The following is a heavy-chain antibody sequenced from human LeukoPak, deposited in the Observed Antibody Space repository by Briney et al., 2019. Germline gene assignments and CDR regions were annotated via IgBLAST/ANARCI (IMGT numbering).Heavy chain of an antibody. CDR3: ARGERGYRYGFEYFQK. CDR2: INPTGGST. D-gene: IGHD5-18*01. CDR1: GYTFTSYH. Sequence: GASVKVSCKASGYTFTSYHMHWVRQAPGQGLEWMGIINPTGGSTNYAQKFQARVTFTRITSMSTAYMELRSLRSEDTAVYYCARGERGYRYGFEYFQKWGQGTLVTVSS. V-gene: IGHV1-46*01. J-gene: IGHJ1*01.